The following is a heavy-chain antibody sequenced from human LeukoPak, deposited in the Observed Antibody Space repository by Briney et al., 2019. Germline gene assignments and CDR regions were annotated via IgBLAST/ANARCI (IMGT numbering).Heavy chain of an antibody. J-gene: IGHJ6*02. CDR2: IIPIFGTA. D-gene: IGHD2-15*01. Sequence: GASVKVSCKASGGTFSSYAISWVRQAPGQGLEWMGGIIPIFGTANYAQKFQGRVTITADESTSTAYMELSSLRSEDTAVYYCASEVRMSFYYYYGMDVWGQGTTVTVSS. V-gene: IGHV1-69*13. CDR1: GGTFSSYA. CDR3: ASEVRMSFYYYYGMDV.